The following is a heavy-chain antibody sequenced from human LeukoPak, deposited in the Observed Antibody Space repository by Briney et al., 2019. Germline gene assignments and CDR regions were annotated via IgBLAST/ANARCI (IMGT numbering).Heavy chain of an antibody. V-gene: IGHV4-4*02. D-gene: IGHD3-22*01. CDR3: ARGASNSNYYDSSGYYFDY. CDR1: GGSISSSNW. CDR2: IYHSGST. Sequence: SETLSLTCAVSGGSISSSNWWSWVRQPPGKGLEWIGEIYHSGSTNYNPSLKSRVTISVDTSKNQFSLKLSSVTAADTAVYYCARGASNSNYYDSSGYYFDYWGQGTLVTVSS. J-gene: IGHJ4*02.